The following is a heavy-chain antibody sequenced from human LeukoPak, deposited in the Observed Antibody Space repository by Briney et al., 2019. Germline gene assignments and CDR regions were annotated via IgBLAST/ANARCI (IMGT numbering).Heavy chain of an antibody. CDR2: ISSSSTI. J-gene: IGHJ4*02. CDR3: ARKIWFGEYYFDY. D-gene: IGHD3-10*01. V-gene: IGHV3-69-1*01. Sequence: GGSLRLSCAASGFTFSDYYMNWVRQAPGKGLEWVSSISSSSTIYYADSVKGRFTISRDNAINSLYLQMNSLRAEDTAVYYCARKIWFGEYYFDYWGQGTLVTVSS. CDR1: GFTFSDYY.